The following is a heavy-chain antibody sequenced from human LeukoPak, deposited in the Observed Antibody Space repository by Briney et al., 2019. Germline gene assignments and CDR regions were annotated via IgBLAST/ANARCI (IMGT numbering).Heavy chain of an antibody. CDR3: ARDPVQWPRKGAFDI. CDR1: GFTVSSNY. Sequence: GGSPRLSCAASGFTVSSNYMSWVRQAPGKGLEWVSVISSADTTYYADSVKGRFTISRDNSKNTVYLQMNSLRAEDTAMYYCARDPVQWPRKGAFDIWGQGTMVTVSS. J-gene: IGHJ3*02. D-gene: IGHD6-19*01. V-gene: IGHV3-53*01. CDR2: ISSADTT.